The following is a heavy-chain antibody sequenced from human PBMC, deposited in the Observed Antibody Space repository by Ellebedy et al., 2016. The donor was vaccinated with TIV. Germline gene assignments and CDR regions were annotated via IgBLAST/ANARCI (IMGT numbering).Heavy chain of an antibody. Sequence: MPGGSLRLSCTVSGGSISSSSYYWGWIRQPPGKGLEWIGSIYYSGSTYYNPSLKSRVTISVDTSKNQFSLKLSSVTAADTAVYYCARAFTVAAYFDYWGQGTLVTVSS. CDR3: ARAFTVAAYFDY. D-gene: IGHD6-19*01. CDR2: IYYSGST. CDR1: GGSISSSSYY. V-gene: IGHV4-39*07. J-gene: IGHJ4*02.